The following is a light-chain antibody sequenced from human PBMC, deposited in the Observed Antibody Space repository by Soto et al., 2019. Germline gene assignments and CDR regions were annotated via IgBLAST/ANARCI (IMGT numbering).Light chain of an antibody. CDR2: EVS. CDR1: SSDVGGYNF. CDR3: SSYAGSNNLL. Sequence: QSVLTQPPSASGSPGKSVTISCTGTSSDVGGYNFVSWYQQRPGKAPKLMIYEVSKRPSGVPDRFSGSKSGNTASLTVSGLEAEDEAEYYCSSYAGSNNLLFGGGTKLTVL. V-gene: IGLV2-8*01. J-gene: IGLJ2*01.